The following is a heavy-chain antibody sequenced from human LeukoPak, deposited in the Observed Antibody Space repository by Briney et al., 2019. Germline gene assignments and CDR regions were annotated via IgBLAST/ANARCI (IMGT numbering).Heavy chain of an antibody. D-gene: IGHD1-26*01. V-gene: IGHV4-39*07. CDR2: IYYSRTT. J-gene: IGHJ4*02. CDR3: ARVRRGSYGVDY. Sequence: PSETLSLTCTVSGDSISSNSYYWGWIRQPPGKGLEWIGSIYYSRTTYYNPSLKSRVTISIDTSKNQFSLKLNSVTAADTAVFYCARVRRGSYGVDYWGQGTLVTVSS. CDR1: GDSISSNSYY.